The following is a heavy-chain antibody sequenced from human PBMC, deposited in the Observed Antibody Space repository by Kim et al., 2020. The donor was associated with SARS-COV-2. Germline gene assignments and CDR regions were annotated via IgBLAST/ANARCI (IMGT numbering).Heavy chain of an antibody. D-gene: IGHD6-19*01. CDR2: INIDGGAT. CDR1: GFTFSKYW. CDR3: ARGSSEWKGIDH. J-gene: IGHJ4*02. Sequence: GGSLRLSCGVSGFTFSKYWMHWVRQAPGEGLVCVPRINIDGGATHYADSVEGRFTISRDNAKDTMYLQMNSLRDDDTAVYYCARGSSEWKGIDHWGQGTLVTVSS. V-gene: IGHV3-74*01.